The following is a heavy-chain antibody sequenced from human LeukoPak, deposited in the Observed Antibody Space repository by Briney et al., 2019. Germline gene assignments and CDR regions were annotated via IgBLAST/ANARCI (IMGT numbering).Heavy chain of an antibody. J-gene: IGHJ5*01. V-gene: IGHV3-53*01. CDR1: GFPFSPIY. Sequence: GGSLRLSCAASGFPFSPIYMSWVRQAPGKGLEWVSVINTGGSAFYADSVKGRFTISRDNSNNTLYLQMNSLRAEDTAVYYCARVRRQVGSRWFDSWGQGILVTVSS. CDR2: INTGGSA. CDR3: ARVRRQVGSRWFDS. D-gene: IGHD1-26*01.